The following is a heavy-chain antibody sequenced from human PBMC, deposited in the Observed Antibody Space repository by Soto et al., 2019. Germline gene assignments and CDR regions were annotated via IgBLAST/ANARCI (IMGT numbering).Heavy chain of an antibody. Sequence: QVQLQESGPGLVKPSETLSLTCTVSGGSINSYYWNWIRQSPGEGLEWIGYIHYSGSTNYSPSLKSRVTISVDTSKNQLSLKLNSVTAADTAVYYCARGGYYYPKAFDYWGQGTLVIVSS. J-gene: IGHJ4*02. V-gene: IGHV4-59*01. D-gene: IGHD3-22*01. CDR3: ARGGYYYPKAFDY. CDR1: GGSINSYY. CDR2: IHYSGST.